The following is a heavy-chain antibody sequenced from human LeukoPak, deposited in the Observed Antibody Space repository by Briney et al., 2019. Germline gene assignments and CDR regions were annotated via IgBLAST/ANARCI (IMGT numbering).Heavy chain of an antibody. CDR2: IYYSGST. V-gene: IGHV4-61*05. CDR1: GGSISSSSYY. D-gene: IGHD2-2*01. Sequence: PSETLSLTCTVSGGSISSSSYYWGWIRQPPGKGLEWIGYIYYSGSTNYNPSLKSRVTISVDTSKNQFSLKLSSVTAADTAVYYCARVPPFGQLLTRNYYYYMDVWGKGTTVTVSS. J-gene: IGHJ6*03. CDR3: ARVPPFGQLLTRNYYYYMDV.